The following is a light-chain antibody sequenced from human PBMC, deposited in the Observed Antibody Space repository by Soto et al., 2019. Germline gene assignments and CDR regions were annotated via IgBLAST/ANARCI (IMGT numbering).Light chain of an antibody. CDR1: RDAYNGY. CDR2: GVF. V-gene: IGKV3-20*01. Sequence: EIVLTQSPDTLSLSPGERATLSCRASRDAYNGYLAWYQQRPGQAPRLLIYGVFRRANGIPDRFSGSGFGTDFTLTSNRLEPEDFEVYYCQHYGHPQWTFGQGTKVEIK. CDR3: QHYGHPQWT. J-gene: IGKJ1*01.